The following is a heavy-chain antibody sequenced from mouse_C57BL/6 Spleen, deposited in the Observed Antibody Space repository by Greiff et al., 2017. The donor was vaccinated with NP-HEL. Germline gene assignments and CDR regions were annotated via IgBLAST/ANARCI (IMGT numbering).Heavy chain of an antibody. J-gene: IGHJ4*01. CDR2: IYPGSGST. CDR3: ARFLHYYGSSTLAMDY. Sequence: QVQLQQPGAELVKPGASVKMSCKASGYTFTSYWITWVKQRPGQGLEWIGDIYPGSGSTNYNEKFKSKATLTVDTSSSTAYMQLSSLTSEDSAVDYCARFLHYYGSSTLAMDYWGQGTSVTVSS. D-gene: IGHD1-1*01. CDR1: GYTFTSYW. V-gene: IGHV1-55*01.